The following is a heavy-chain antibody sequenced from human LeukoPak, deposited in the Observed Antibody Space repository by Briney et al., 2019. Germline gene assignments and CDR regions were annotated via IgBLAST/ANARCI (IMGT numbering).Heavy chain of an antibody. CDR2: ISSSSSYI. CDR3: ARDGYPGYYYYYMDV. D-gene: IGHD5-12*01. J-gene: IGHJ6*03. V-gene: IGHV3-21*01. Sequence: GGSLRLSCAASGFTFSSYSMNWVRQAPGKGLEWVSSISSSSSYIYYADSVKGRFTISRDNAKNSLYLQMNSLRAEDTAVYYCARDGYPGYYYYYMDVWGKGTTVTVSS. CDR1: GFTFSSYS.